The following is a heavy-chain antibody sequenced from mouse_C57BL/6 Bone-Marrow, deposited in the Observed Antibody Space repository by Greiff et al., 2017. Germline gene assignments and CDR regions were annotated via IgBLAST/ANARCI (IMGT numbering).Heavy chain of an antibody. J-gene: IGHJ4*01. CDR2: IWSGGST. CDR3: GVGGAMDY. V-gene: IGHV2-2*01. CDR1: GFSLTSYG. Sequence: VQLVESGPGLVQPSQSLSITCTVSGFSLTSYGVHWVRQSPGKGLEWLGVIWSGGSTDYNAAFISRLSISKDNSKSKVFFKMNSLQADDTAIYYWGVGGAMDYWGQGTSVTVSS.